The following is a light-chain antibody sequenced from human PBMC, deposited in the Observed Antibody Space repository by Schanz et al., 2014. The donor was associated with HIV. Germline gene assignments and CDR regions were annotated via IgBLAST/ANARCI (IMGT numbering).Light chain of an antibody. Sequence: EIVLTQSPGSLSLSPGGRATLSCGASQSISSRYLAWYQQKPGQAPRLLIYDASSRATGISDRFSGSGSGTEFTLTISILQSEDFATYYCQQYNSYSQTFGQGTKVEIK. CDR1: QSISSRY. CDR2: DAS. J-gene: IGKJ1*01. V-gene: IGKV3-20*01. CDR3: QQYNSYSQT.